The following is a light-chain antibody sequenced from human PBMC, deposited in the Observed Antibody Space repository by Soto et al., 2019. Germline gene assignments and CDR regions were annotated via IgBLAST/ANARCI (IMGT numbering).Light chain of an antibody. CDR1: QSVDSS. CDR3: QQRGA. V-gene: IGKV3-11*01. J-gene: IGKJ2*01. Sequence: EVVLTQSPATLSLSPGERATLSCRASQSVDSSLAWYLQKVGQAPRLLIYDASNRATGIPGRFSGSGSGTDFTLTISSLEPEDFAVYYCQQRGAFGQGTKVEI. CDR2: DAS.